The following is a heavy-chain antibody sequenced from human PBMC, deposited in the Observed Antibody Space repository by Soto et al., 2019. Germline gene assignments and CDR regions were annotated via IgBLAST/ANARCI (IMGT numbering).Heavy chain of an antibody. V-gene: IGHV2-26*01. J-gene: IGHJ6*03. CDR3: ARMLAVNYYYYNMDV. D-gene: IGHD3-10*01. CDR2: ILSNDGK. Sequence: QVTLKESGPVLVRPTETLTLTCPVSGFSLNNARVGVSWIRQPPGKALEWLAHILSNDGKSYSTSLKTRLPISTNTSKSQVVLTMTNMDPVDTATYYCARMLAVNYYYYNMDVWGKGTTVTVSS. CDR1: GFSLNNARVG.